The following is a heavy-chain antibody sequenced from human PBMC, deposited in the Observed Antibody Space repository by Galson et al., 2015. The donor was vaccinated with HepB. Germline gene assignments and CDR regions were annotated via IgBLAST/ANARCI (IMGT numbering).Heavy chain of an antibody. J-gene: IGHJ5*02. CDR3: ARSPYFDSRIYYNAWFDP. Sequence: SVKVSCKASGYTFTSYAINWVRQAPGQGLEWMGWINTNTGNPTYAQGFTGRFVFSLDTSVSTAYLQISSLKAEDTAVYHCARSPYFDSRIYYNAWFDPWGQGTLVTVSS. V-gene: IGHV7-4-1*02. CDR2: INTNTGNP. D-gene: IGHD3-10*01. CDR1: GYTFTSYA.